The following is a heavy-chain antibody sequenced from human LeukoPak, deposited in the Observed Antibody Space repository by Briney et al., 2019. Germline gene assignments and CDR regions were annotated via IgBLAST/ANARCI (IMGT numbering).Heavy chain of an antibody. Sequence: ASVKVSCKASGYTFISYDINWVRQATGQGLEWMGWMNPNSGNTGYAQKFQGRVTSTRNTSISTAYMELSSLRSEDTAVYYCARGPGCTSTSRPYYFDYWGQGTLVTVSS. V-gene: IGHV1-8*03. J-gene: IGHJ4*02. CDR3: ARGPGCTSTSRPYYFDY. CDR2: MNPNSGNT. D-gene: IGHD2-2*01. CDR1: GYTFISYD.